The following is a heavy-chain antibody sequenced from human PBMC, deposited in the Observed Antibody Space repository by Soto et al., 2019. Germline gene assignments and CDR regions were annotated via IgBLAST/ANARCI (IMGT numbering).Heavy chain of an antibody. CDR3: ARAVTWGLDV. V-gene: IGHV3-48*02. D-gene: IGHD3-10*01. J-gene: IGHJ6*02. CDR2: ISRSSTGI. CDR1: GFTFSLYS. Sequence: EVQLVESGGGLVQPGGSLRLSCAASGFTFSLYSMSWVRQAPGKGLEWVSYISRSSTGIHYADSVKGRFTISRDDAKNSMHLQMNRLSDGDTALYYCARAVTWGLDVWGQGTTVSISS.